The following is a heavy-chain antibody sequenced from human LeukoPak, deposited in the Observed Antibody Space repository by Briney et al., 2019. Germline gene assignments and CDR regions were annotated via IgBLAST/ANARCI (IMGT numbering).Heavy chain of an antibody. Sequence: GGSLRLSCAASGFAFSSYSMNWVRQAPGKGLEWVSAISGSGGSTYYADSVKGRFTITRDNSKNTLYLQMNSLRAEDTAVYYCAKDLAYFDYWGQGTLVTVSS. CDR1: GFAFSSYS. CDR3: AKDLAYFDY. V-gene: IGHV3-23*01. J-gene: IGHJ4*02. CDR2: ISGSGGST.